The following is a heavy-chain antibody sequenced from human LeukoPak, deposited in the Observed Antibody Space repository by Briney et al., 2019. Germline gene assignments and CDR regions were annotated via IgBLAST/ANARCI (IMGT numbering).Heavy chain of an antibody. CDR2: IYPGDSDT. Sequence: GESLRIPCKGSGYSFTSYWIGWVRQMPGKGLEWMGIIYPGDSDTRYSPSFQGQVTISADKSISTAYLQWSSLKASDTAMYYCARHIMVRGVMSPHFDYWGQGTLVTVSS. D-gene: IGHD3-10*01. CDR3: ARHIMVRGVMSPHFDY. J-gene: IGHJ4*02. CDR1: GYSFTSYW. V-gene: IGHV5-51*01.